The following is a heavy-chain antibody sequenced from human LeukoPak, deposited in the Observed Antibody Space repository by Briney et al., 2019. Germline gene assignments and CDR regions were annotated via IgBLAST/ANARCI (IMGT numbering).Heavy chain of an antibody. CDR3: ARNDAKIVTVDY. J-gene: IGHJ4*02. V-gene: IGHV4-39*02. Sequence: SETLSLTCTVSGVSITSSSYYWGWIRQPPGKGPEWIGSIHYGANTYRNPSLKSRVTISMDTSKIHFSLSLSSVTAADAAVYYCARNDAKIVTVDYWGQGTLFTVS. D-gene: IGHD2/OR15-2a*01. CDR1: GVSITSSSYY. CDR2: IHYGANT.